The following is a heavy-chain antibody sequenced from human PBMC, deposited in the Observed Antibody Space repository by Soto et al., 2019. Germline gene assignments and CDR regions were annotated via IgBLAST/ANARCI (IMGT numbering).Heavy chain of an antibody. CDR2: IHGGDANT. D-gene: IGHD6-19*01. CDR3: ARRGTYSSGWDY. CDR1: GYIFSSYW. V-gene: IGHV5-51*01. J-gene: IGHJ4*02. Sequence: GEALKISCKGSGYIFSSYWIGWVRQMPGKGLEWMGIIHGGDANTRYSPSFEGQVTISTDKSITTAYLQWSSLKASDTAMYYCARRGTYSSGWDYWGQGTLVTVSS.